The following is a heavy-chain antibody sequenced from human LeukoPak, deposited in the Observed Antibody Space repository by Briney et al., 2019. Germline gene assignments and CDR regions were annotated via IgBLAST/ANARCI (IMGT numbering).Heavy chain of an antibody. V-gene: IGHV3-30*02. Sequence: GGSLRLSCAASGFTFSSYGTNWVSQAPGKGLEWVAFIRYDGRNKYYADSVKGRFTISRDNSKNTLYLQMNGLRAEDSSVYFCAKADRRWATYYYDTSGYYYDYWGQGTLVTVSS. J-gene: IGHJ4*02. CDR1: GFTFSSYG. D-gene: IGHD3-22*01. CDR2: IRYDGRNK. CDR3: AKADRRWATYYYDTSGYYYDY.